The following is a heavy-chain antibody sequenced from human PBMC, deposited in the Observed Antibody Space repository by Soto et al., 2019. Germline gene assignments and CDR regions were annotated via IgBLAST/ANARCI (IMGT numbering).Heavy chain of an antibody. CDR2: INHSGST. CDR3: ARDLVGSGYYYFDY. CDR1: GGSFSGYY. V-gene: IGHV4-34*01. Sequence: SETVSLTCAVYGGSFSGYYWSWIRQPPGKGLEWIGEINHSGSTNYNPSLKSRVTISVDTSKNQFSLKLSSVTAADTAVYYCARDLVGSGYYYFDYWGQGTLVTVSS. J-gene: IGHJ4*02. D-gene: IGHD3-3*01.